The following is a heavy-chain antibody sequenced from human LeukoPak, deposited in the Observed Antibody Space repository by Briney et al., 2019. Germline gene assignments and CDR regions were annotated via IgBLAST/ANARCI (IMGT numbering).Heavy chain of an antibody. D-gene: IGHD3-22*01. V-gene: IGHV3-21*01. J-gene: IGHJ5*02. CDR2: ISSSSSYI. Sequence: PGGSLRLSCAASGFTFSSYSMNWVRQAPGKGLEWVSSISSSSSYIYYADSVKGRFTISRDNAKNSLYLQMNSLRAEDTAVYYCARAHDSSGYYYPDWFDPWGQGALVTVSS. CDR3: ARAHDSSGYYYPDWFDP. CDR1: GFTFSSYS.